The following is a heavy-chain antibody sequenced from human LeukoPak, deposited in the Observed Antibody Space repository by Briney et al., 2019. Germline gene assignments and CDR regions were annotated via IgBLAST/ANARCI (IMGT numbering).Heavy chain of an antibody. Sequence: GGSLRPSCAASGFTFDDYAMHWVRQAPGKGLEWVSGISWNSGSIGYADSVKGRFTISRDNAKNSLYLQMNSLRAEDTAVYYCARGYNWNYPIDYWGQGTLVTVSS. CDR3: ARGYNWNYPIDY. J-gene: IGHJ4*02. CDR1: GFTFDDYA. V-gene: IGHV3-9*01. D-gene: IGHD1-7*01. CDR2: ISWNSGSI.